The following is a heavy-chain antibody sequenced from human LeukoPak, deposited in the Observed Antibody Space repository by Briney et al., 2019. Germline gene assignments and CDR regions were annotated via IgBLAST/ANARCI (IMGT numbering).Heavy chain of an antibody. CDR3: ARDFPNYYDSSGYYLGRLDAFDI. CDR2: ISAYNGNT. V-gene: IGHV1-18*01. J-gene: IGHJ3*02. Sequence: ASVKVSCKASGYTFTSYGISWVRQAPGQGLEWMGWISAYNGNTNYAQKLQGRVTMTTDTSTSTAYMELRSLRSDDTAVYYCARDFPNYYDSSGYYLGRLDAFDIWGQGTMVTVSS. D-gene: IGHD3-22*01. CDR1: GYTFTSYG.